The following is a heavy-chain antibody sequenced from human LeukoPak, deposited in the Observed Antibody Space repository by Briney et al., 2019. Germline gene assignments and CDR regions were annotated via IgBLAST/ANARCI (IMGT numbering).Heavy chain of an antibody. J-gene: IGHJ4*02. CDR2: INSDGFSI. Sequence: GGSLRLSCAASGFTFSSYWMHWVRQAPGKGLVWVSRINSDGFSITYADSVKGRFTISRDNAKNTLYLQMDSLRAEDTGVYYCARSNQADDYWGQGTLVTVSS. V-gene: IGHV3-74*03. D-gene: IGHD1-14*01. CDR1: GFTFSSYW. CDR3: ARSNQADDY.